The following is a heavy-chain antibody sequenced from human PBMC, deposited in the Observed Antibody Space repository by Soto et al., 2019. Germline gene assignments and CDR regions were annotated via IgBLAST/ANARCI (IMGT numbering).Heavy chain of an antibody. CDR1: GYKFTSSW. CDR2: IFPSDSDT. D-gene: IGHD3-22*01. CDR3: ARKDKSGYFNWFDP. V-gene: IGHV5-51*01. J-gene: IGHJ5*02. Sequence: GESLKISCRTSGYKFTSSWIAWVRQMPGKGLEWMGIIFPSDSDTGYSPSFQGQVTISADRSTSTVFLQWASLKASDTAVYFCARKDKSGYFNWFDPWGQGTLVTVSS.